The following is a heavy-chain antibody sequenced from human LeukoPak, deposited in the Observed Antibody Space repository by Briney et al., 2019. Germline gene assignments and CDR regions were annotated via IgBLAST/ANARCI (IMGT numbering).Heavy chain of an antibody. CDR3: AKDRKDNYYGMEV. Sequence: GGSLRLSCAASGFTFTSYSMNWVRQAPGKGLEWVSTISGGGSTYYADSVKGRFTSSRDNSKSTLYLQMNSLRAEDTAIYYCAKDRKDNYYGMEVWGHGTTVTVSS. J-gene: IGHJ6*02. CDR2: ISGGGST. CDR1: GFTFTSYS. V-gene: IGHV3-23*01.